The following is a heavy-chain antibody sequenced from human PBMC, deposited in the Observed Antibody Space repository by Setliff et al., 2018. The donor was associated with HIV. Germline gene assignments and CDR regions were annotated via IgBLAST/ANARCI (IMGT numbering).Heavy chain of an antibody. Sequence: SETLSLTCTVSGGPISSYYWGWIRQPPGKGLEWIGSIYHSGSTYYNPSLKSRVTISVDTSKNQLSLKLRSGTAADTAVYYCARAVSHVDYWGQGTLVTVSS. CDR1: GGPISSYY. CDR3: ARAVSHVDY. CDR2: IYHSGST. J-gene: IGHJ4*02. V-gene: IGHV4-38-2*02.